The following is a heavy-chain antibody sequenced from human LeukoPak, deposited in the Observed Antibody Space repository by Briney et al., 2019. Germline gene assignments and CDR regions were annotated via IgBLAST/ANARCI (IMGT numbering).Heavy chain of an antibody. J-gene: IGHJ3*02. CDR1: GGSISSSNW. Sequence: SETLSLTCAVSGGSISSSNWWSWVRQPPGKGLEWIGEIYHSGSTNYNPSLKSRVTISVDKSKNQFSLKLSSVTAADTAVYYCAKHRAAGLRDDAFDIWGQGTMVTVSS. D-gene: IGHD6-13*01. CDR2: IYHSGST. CDR3: AKHRAAGLRDDAFDI. V-gene: IGHV4-4*02.